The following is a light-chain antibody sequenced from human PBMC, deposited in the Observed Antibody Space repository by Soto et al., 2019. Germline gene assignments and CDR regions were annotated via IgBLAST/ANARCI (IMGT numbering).Light chain of an antibody. Sequence: EIVLTQSPGTLSLSPGERATLSCRASQSVSSSYLAWYQQKPGQAPRLLVYGASSRATGIPDRFSGSGSGTDCTLTISRLEPEDFAGYYCQQYCSSPATFGQGTKLEIK. CDR3: QQYCSSPAT. V-gene: IGKV3-20*01. CDR1: QSVSSSY. J-gene: IGKJ2*01. CDR2: GAS.